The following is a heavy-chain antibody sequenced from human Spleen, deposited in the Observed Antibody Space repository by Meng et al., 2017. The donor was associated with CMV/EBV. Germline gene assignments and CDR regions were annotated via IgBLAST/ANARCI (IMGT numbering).Heavy chain of an antibody. Sequence: GESLKISCAASGFTFSSYWMHWVRQAPGKGLEWVSSISRSSDYIYYADAVKGRFTISRDNAKNSLYLQMNSLRGEDTAVYYCALWDEGITTFGVVSHWGQGTLVTVSS. V-gene: IGHV3-21*01. J-gene: IGHJ4*02. CDR3: ALWDEGITTFGVVSH. CDR1: GFTFSSYW. CDR2: ISRSSDYI. D-gene: IGHD3-3*01.